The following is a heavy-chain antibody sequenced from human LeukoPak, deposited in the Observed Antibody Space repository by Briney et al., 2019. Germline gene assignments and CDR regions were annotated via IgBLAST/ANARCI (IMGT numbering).Heavy chain of an antibody. D-gene: IGHD3-9*01. J-gene: IGHJ4*02. CDR2: IHDTGST. CDR3: ATYYDILSGYTFDY. V-gene: IGHV4-4*02. CDR1: GGSISRSNW. Sequence: PSGTLSLTCTVSGGSISRSNWWSWVRQPPGKGLEWIGEIHDTGSTNYNPPLKSRVTMSLDKSKNQFSLNLNSVTAADTAVYYCATYYDILSGYTFDYWAREPWSPSPQ.